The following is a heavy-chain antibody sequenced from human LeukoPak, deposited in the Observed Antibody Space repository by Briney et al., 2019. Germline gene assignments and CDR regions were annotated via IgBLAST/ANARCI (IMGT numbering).Heavy chain of an antibody. CDR1: GFTFSSYG. CDR3: ANQRNDYVWGSYRYKPRGFDY. CDR2: IRYDGSNK. Sequence: GGSLRLSCAASGFTFSSYGMHCVRQAPGKGLEWVAFIRYDGSNKYYADSVKGRFTISRDNSKNTLYLQMNSLRAEDTAVYYCANQRNDYVWGSYRYKPRGFDYWGQGTLVTVSS. V-gene: IGHV3-30*02. D-gene: IGHD3-16*02. J-gene: IGHJ4*02.